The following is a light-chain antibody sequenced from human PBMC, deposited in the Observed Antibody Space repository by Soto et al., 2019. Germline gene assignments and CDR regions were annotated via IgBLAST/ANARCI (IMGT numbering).Light chain of an antibody. CDR2: AAS. Sequence: DIQMTQSPSSLSASVGDRVTITCRASQSISSYLDWYQQKPGQAPKLLIYAASSWQSGVPSRFSGSGSGTDFTLTISSLQPEDFATYYCQQSYSTPITFGQGTRLEI. V-gene: IGKV1-39*01. J-gene: IGKJ5*01. CDR3: QQSYSTPIT. CDR1: QSISSY.